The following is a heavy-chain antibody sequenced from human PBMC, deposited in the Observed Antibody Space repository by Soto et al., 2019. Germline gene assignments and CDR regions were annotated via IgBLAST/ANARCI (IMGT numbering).Heavy chain of an antibody. CDR1: GFTFSSYG. CDR2: IWYDGSNK. V-gene: IGHV3-33*01. CDR3: ATERAGTTFGFDY. J-gene: IGHJ4*02. Sequence: QVQLVESGGGVVQPGRSLRLSCAASGFTFSSYGMHWVRQAPGKGLEWVAVIWYDGSNKYYADSVKGRFTISRDNSKNTLYLQMNSLRAEDTAVNYCATERAGTTFGFDYWGQGTLVTVSS. D-gene: IGHD1-7*01.